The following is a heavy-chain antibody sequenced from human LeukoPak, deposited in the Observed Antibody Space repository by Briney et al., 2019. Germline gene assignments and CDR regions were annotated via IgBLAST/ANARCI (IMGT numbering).Heavy chain of an antibody. Sequence: GSLRLSCAASGFTFRNSGMNWVRQAPGKGLEWVSYISSSSSSINYADSVKGRFTISRDNSKNTLYLQMNSLRAEDTAVYYCAKAQGAAGSNWFDPWGQGTLVTVSS. CDR2: ISSSSSSI. CDR3: AKAQGAAGSNWFDP. CDR1: GFTFRNSG. V-gene: IGHV3-21*04. D-gene: IGHD6-13*01. J-gene: IGHJ5*02.